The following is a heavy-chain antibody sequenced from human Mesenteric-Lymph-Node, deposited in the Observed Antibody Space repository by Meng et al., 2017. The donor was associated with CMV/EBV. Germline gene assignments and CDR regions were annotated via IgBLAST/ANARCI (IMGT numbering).Heavy chain of an antibody. D-gene: IGHD6-13*01. CDR1: GFTFSSYG. CDR2: ISYDGSNK. Sequence: SGFTFSSYGMHWVRQAPGKGLEWVAVISYDGSNKYYADSVKGRFTISRDNSKNTLYLQMNSLRAEDTAVYCCAKVPFTGYSSSWYDSWGQGTLVTVSS. CDR3: AKVPFTGYSSSWYDS. J-gene: IGHJ5*01. V-gene: IGHV3-30*18.